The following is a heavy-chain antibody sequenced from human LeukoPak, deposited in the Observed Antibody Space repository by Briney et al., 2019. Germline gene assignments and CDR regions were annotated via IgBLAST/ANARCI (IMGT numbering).Heavy chain of an antibody. D-gene: IGHD7-27*01. V-gene: IGHV1-18*01. J-gene: IGHJ2*01. CDR2: ISAYNGNT. Sequence: GASVKVSCKASGYSFSNYGISWVRQAPGQGLEWMGWISAYNGNTNYAQKFQGRVTMTRDTSISTAYMELSRLRSDDTAVYYCATNWGWGDWYFDLWGRGTLVTVSS. CDR3: ATNWGWGDWYFDL. CDR1: GYSFSNYG.